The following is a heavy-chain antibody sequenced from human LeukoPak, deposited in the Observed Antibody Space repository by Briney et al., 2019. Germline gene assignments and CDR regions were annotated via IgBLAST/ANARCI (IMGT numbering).Heavy chain of an antibody. CDR3: ARDNEKHYDFWSGYYVERGYYYMDV. D-gene: IGHD3-3*01. J-gene: IGHJ6*03. CDR2: INHSGST. Sequence: SETLSLTCAVYGGSFSGYYWSWIRQPPGKGLEWIGEINHSGSTNYNPSLKSRVTISVDTSKNQFSLKLSSVTAADTAVYYCARDNEKHYDFWSGYYVERGYYYMDVWGKGTTVTVSS. CDR1: GGSFSGYY. V-gene: IGHV4-34*01.